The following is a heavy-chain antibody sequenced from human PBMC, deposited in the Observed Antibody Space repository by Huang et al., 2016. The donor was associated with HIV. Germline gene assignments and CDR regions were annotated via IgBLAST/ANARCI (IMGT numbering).Heavy chain of an antibody. J-gene: IGHJ5*02. CDR2: ITQSGRT. V-gene: IGHV4-34*01. Sequence: QVRLDQWGAGLLKPSETLTLTCAVYGDSLSGFFWSWIRQSPGRGLDWLGEITQSGRTNYNPSLKSRVTIAIDTSKKQFSLKLKSVTADDTSTYYCARGRGTSWSFFDTWGQGSFVTVSS. CDR1: GDSLSGFF. CDR3: ARGRGTSWSFFDT. D-gene: IGHD2-2*01.